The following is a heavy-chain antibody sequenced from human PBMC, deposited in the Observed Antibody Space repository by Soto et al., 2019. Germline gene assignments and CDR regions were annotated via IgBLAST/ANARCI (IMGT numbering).Heavy chain of an antibody. J-gene: IGHJ6*02. Sequence: QVQLQESGPGLMKPSGTLSLTCAVSGASITSPYWSCWVRPAPGKGLEWSGEDYQSGSTNYNPSLKRRVTISVDKSKNEFSLKLNFVTAADTAVYYCARLTEIEVPTTPPRHYYYGMDVWGQGTTVTVSS. CDR3: ARLTEIEVPTTPPRHYYYGMDV. D-gene: IGHD1-1*01. V-gene: IGHV4-4*02. CDR1: GASITSPYW. CDR2: DYQSGST.